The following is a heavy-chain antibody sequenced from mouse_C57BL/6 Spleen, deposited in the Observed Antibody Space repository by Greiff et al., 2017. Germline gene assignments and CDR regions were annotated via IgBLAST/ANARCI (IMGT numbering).Heavy chain of an antibody. Sequence: EVHLVESGPELVKPGASVKISCKASGYSFTDYNMNWVKQSNGKSLEWIGVINPNYGTTSYNQKFKGKATLTVDQSSSTAYMQLNSLTSEDSAVYYCARGGTTVVGYAMDYWGQGTSVTVSS. CDR1: GYSFTDYN. J-gene: IGHJ4*01. V-gene: IGHV1-39*01. CDR3: ARGGTTVVGYAMDY. CDR2: INPNYGTT. D-gene: IGHD1-1*01.